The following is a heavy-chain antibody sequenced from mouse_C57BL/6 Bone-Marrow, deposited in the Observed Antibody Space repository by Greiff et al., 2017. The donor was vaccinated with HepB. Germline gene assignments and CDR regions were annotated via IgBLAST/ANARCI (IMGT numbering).Heavy chain of an antibody. Sequence: EVQVVESGAELVRPGASVKLSCTASGFNIKDDYMHWVKQRPEQGLEWIGWIDPENGDTEYASKFLGKATITADTSSNTAYLQLSSLTSEDTAVYYCTTDYYGTLFDYWGQGTTLTVSS. J-gene: IGHJ2*01. CDR3: TTDYYGTLFDY. CDR1: GFNIKDDY. CDR2: IDPENGDT. D-gene: IGHD1-1*01. V-gene: IGHV14-4*01.